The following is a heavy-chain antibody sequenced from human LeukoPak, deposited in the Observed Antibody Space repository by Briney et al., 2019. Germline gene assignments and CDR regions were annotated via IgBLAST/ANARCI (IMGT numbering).Heavy chain of an antibody. J-gene: IGHJ4*02. CDR1: GFTFSNYA. D-gene: IGHD2-15*01. V-gene: IGHV3-23*01. Sequence: GGSLRLNCTASGFTFSNYAMSWVRQAPGTGLHWVSAISGSGGDTYHADSVKGRFTISRDKSKNTVVLQMNSLRVDDMGVYYCARQIGYCSGGSCYFDNWGQGTLVTVSS. CDR2: ISGSGGDT. CDR3: ARQIGYCSGGSCYFDN.